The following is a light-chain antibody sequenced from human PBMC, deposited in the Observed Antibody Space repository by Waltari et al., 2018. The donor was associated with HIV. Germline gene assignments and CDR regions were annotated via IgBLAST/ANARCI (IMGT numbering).Light chain of an antibody. J-gene: IGKJ2*01. CDR2: GAS. Sequence: EVVMTQSPATLSVSPGARATLSCRASQSIASNLAWYQQKPGQTPRLLIYGASTRATGIPARFSGSGFGTEFSLTISSLQSEDFAVYYCQQYNSWPPGYTFGQGTKLEIK. CDR3: QQYNSWPPGYT. CDR1: QSIASN. V-gene: IGKV3-15*01.